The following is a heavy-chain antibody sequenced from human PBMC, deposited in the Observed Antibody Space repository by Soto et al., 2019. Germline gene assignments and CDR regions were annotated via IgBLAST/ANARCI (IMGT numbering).Heavy chain of an antibody. J-gene: IGHJ6*02. CDR3: ARDRNTYGMDV. CDR1: GFTFSSYA. V-gene: IGHV3-30-3*01. D-gene: IGHD1-1*01. Sequence: GGSLRLSCAASGFTFSSYAMHWVRQAPGKGPEWVAVISYDGSNKYYADSVKGRFTISRDNSKNTLYLQMNSLRAEDTAVYYCARDRNTYGMDVWGQGTTVTVSS. CDR2: ISYDGSNK.